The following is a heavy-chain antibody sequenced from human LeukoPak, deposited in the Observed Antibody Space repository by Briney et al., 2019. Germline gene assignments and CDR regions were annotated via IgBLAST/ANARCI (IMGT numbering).Heavy chain of an antibody. V-gene: IGHV3-9*01. Sequence: PGRSLRLSCAASGFTFDDYAMHWVRQAPGKGLEWVSGISWNSGSIGYADSVKGRFTISRDNAKNSLYLQMNSLRAEDTALYYCAKDIRGYSSNLDYWGQGTLVTVSS. CDR3: AKDIRGYSSNLDY. J-gene: IGHJ4*02. CDR2: ISWNSGSI. CDR1: GFTFDDYA. D-gene: IGHD6-13*01.